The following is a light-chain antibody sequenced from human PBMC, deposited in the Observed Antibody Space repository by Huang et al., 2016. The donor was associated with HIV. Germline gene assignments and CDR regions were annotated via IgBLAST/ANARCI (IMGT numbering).Light chain of an antibody. V-gene: IGKV3-11*01. J-gene: IGKJ5*01. CDR2: DAS. Sequence: ETVLTQSPATLSLSPGERATLSCRASQSVNSCLAWYQQKPGQTPRRLIYDASNRATGIPARFSGSVSGTDFTLTISSLEPEDFAVYYCQQRKYWPPITFGQGTRLEIK. CDR1: QSVNSC. CDR3: QQRKYWPPIT.